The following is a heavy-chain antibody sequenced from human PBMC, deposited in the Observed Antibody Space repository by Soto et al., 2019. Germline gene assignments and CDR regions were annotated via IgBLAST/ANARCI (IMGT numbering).Heavy chain of an antibody. J-gene: IGHJ6*02. Sequence: PGESLKISCKGSGYSFTSYLIGWVRQMAGKGLEWMGIIYPGDSDTRYSPSFQGQVTISADKSISTAYLQWSSLKASDTAMYYCARHYCSSTSCYPVYYYYYGMDVWGQGTTVTVSS. V-gene: IGHV5-51*01. CDR1: GYSFTSYL. D-gene: IGHD2-2*01. CDR2: IYPGDSDT. CDR3: ARHYCSSTSCYPVYYYYYGMDV.